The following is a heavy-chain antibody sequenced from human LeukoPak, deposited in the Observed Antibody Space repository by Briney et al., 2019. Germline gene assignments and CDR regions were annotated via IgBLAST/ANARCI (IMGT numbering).Heavy chain of an antibody. J-gene: IGHJ4*02. CDR2: FSYCVST. CDR3: ARHAGGIAAAGTRPFDY. D-gene: IGHD6-13*01. V-gene: IGHV4-39*01. CDR1: GGSTTSQY. Sequence: PETLSPTCTLSGGSTTSQYLGWVRQLPRNGLGWIGSFSYCVSTYYSPTLKSRMTMSVETSKSQSSLKLSTLTAADTPVYNCARHAGGIAAAGTRPFDYWGQGTLVTVSS.